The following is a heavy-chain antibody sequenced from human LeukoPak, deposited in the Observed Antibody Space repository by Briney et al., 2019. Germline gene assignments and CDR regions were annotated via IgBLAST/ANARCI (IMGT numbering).Heavy chain of an antibody. CDR2: TYYSGRP. D-gene: IGHD3-10*01. Sequence: PSETLSLTCAVYGASISALYWGWIRQSPGKGLEWIGYTYYSGRPTYNPSLKSRVTISLDTSKNHLSLRLRSVTAADTALYYCARHFRRDYPDSGSSQYFHYIDVWGKGTTVVVSS. J-gene: IGHJ6*03. V-gene: IGHV4-59*08. CDR3: ARHFRRDYPDSGSSQYFHYIDV. CDR1: GASISALY.